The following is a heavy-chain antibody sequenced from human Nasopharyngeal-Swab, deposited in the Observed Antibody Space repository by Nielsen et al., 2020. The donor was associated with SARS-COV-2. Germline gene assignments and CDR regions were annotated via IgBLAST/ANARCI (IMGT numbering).Heavy chain of an antibody. CDR2: MDSNTGNR. CDR3: ARDDYGDYGYFGH. D-gene: IGHD4-17*01. Sequence: ASVKVSCKTSGFTFTSYDINWVRQATGQGLEWMGWMDSNTGNRGYAQKFQGRVTMTSDTSINTAYMELRRLRSDDTAVYYCARDDYGDYGYFGHWGQGTLVTVSS. J-gene: IGHJ4*02. V-gene: IGHV1-8*01. CDR1: GFTFTSYD.